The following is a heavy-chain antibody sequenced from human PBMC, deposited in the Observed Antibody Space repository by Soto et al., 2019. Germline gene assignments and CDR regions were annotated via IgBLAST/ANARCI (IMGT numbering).Heavy chain of an antibody. CDR2: ISYDGSNK. J-gene: IGHJ4*02. Sequence: QVQLVESGGGVVQPGRSLRLSCAASGFTFSSYAMHWVRQAPGKGLEWVAVISYDGSNKYYADSVKGRFTISRDNSKNTLYLQMNSLRAEDTAVYYCAKFDLAGQWRYFAEGDYWGQGTLVTVSS. CDR1: GFTFSSYA. V-gene: IGHV3-30-3*02. D-gene: IGHD1-1*01. CDR3: AKFDLAGQWRYFAEGDY.